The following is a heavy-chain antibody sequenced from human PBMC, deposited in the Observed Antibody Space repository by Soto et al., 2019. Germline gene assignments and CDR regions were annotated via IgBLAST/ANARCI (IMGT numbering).Heavy chain of an antibody. D-gene: IGHD2-2*01. Sequence: SVKVSCKASGGTFSSYAISWVRQAPGQGLEWMGGIIPIFGTANYAQKFQGRVTITADESTSTAYMELCSLRSEDTAVYYCARDLVVPAAMHAHYYYGMDVWGQGTTVTVSS. CDR3: ARDLVVPAAMHAHYYYGMDV. V-gene: IGHV1-69*13. CDR1: GGTFSSYA. CDR2: IIPIFGTA. J-gene: IGHJ6*02.